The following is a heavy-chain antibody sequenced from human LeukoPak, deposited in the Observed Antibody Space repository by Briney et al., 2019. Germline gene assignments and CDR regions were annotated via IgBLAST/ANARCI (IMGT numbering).Heavy chain of an antibody. CDR1: GYTLTNYD. CDR2: MNPKSGNT. CDR3: ARDTSLNSSSGGILLDY. Sequence: GASVKVSCKASGYTLTNYDINWVRQATGQGLEWMGWMNPKSGNTVYAQSFRGRVTMTRNTSISTAYMELSSLRSEDTAVYYCARDTSLNSSSGGILLDYWGQGTLVTVSS. V-gene: IGHV1-8*01. D-gene: IGHD6-6*01. J-gene: IGHJ4*02.